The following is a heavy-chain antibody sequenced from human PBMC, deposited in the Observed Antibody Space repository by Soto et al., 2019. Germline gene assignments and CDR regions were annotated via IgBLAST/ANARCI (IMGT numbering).Heavy chain of an antibody. CDR2: ISFDGITK. CDR3: AKNPIAAAGRVDQ. D-gene: IGHD6-13*01. J-gene: IGHJ4*02. CDR1: GFTFHSYD. Sequence: QVQLVESGGGVVQPGRSLRLSCAASGFTFHSYDMQWVRQAPGKGLEWVAFISFDGITKYYADSVKGRFTISRDNSKNTLYLQMSDLRPEDTAVYFCAKNPIAAAGRVDQWGQGSLVAVSS. V-gene: IGHV3-30*18.